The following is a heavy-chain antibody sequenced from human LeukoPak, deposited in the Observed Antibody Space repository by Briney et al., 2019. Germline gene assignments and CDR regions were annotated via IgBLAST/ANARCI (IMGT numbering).Heavy chain of an antibody. V-gene: IGHV4-4*07. Sequence: SETLSLTCTVSGGSISGDFWSWLRQPAGKGVEWIGRIYNSGSTNYNPSLKSRVTMSVDTSKNQFSLKVTSVTAADTAVYYCARKRVGANTGWFFDIWGRGTLVTVSS. CDR2: IYNSGST. D-gene: IGHD1-26*01. CDR3: ARKRVGANTGWFFDI. J-gene: IGHJ2*01. CDR1: GGSISGDF.